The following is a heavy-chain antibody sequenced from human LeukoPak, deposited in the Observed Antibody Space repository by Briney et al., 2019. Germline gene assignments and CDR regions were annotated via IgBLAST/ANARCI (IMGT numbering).Heavy chain of an antibody. CDR3: ARGDPYSNYWYGDAFDF. CDR1: GYTFTNYD. D-gene: IGHD6-19*01. Sequence: ASVKVSCTASGYTFTNYDINWVRQATGQGLEWMGWMNPNSGNTGYAQKFQGRVTMTRSTSISTAYMVLSSLRSEDTAIYYCARGDPYSNYWYGDAFDFWGQGTMVTVSS. J-gene: IGHJ3*01. CDR2: MNPNSGNT. V-gene: IGHV1-8*01.